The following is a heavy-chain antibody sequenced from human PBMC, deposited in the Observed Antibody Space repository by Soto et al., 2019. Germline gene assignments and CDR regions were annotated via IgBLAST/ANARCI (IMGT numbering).Heavy chain of an antibody. V-gene: IGHV1-46*01. D-gene: IGHD4-17*01. CDR1: GYTFTSYY. J-gene: IGHJ4*02. CDR2: INPSGGST. Sequence: ASVKVSCKASGYTFTSYYMHWVRQSPGQGLEWMGIINPSGGSTSYAQKFQGRVTMTRVMSTSTVYMELSSLRSEDTAVYYCARVLFPDYGDYFDYWGQGTLVTVSS. CDR3: ARVLFPDYGDYFDY.